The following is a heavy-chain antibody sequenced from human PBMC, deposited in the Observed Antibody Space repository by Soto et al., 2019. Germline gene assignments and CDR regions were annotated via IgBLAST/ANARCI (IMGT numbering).Heavy chain of an antibody. D-gene: IGHD3-10*02. CDR1: DFIFSHYW. Sequence: EVQVVESGGGLVQPGGSLRLSCAASDFIFSHYWMHWVRQAPGKGLLWVSRVNSDGSSPRYADSVKGRFTISRDNAKNTVDLQMNSLKAEDTAVYYCVREGFTMIGGTGMDVWGQGTTVTVSS. CDR2: VNSDGSSP. J-gene: IGHJ6*01. CDR3: VREGFTMIGGTGMDV. V-gene: IGHV3-74*01.